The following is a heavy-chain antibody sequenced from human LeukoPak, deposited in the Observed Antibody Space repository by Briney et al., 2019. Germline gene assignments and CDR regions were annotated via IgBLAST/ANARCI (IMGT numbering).Heavy chain of an antibody. J-gene: IGHJ4*02. CDR1: GYTFTGYY. V-gene: IGHV1-2*02. Sequence: ASVPVSFKASGYTFTGYYMHWVRQAPGKGLEWMGWINPNSGGTNYAQKFQGRVTMNRDTSISTAYMELSRLRSDDSAVYCGATAAAGPTPFDYRGQGTLVTVSS. CDR3: ATAAAGPTPFDY. D-gene: IGHD6-13*01. CDR2: INPNSGGT.